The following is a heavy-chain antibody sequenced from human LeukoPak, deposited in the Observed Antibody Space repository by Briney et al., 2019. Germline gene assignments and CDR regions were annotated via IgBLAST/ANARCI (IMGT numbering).Heavy chain of an antibody. CDR3: ARDRYYYDSGSAWFDP. CDR2: INPNSGGT. D-gene: IGHD3-22*01. Sequence: ASVKVSCKASGYTFTGYYMHWVRQAPGQGLEWMGWINPNSGGTNYAQKFQGRVTMTRDTSISTAYMELSRLRSDDTAVYYCARDRYYYDSGSAWFDPWGQGTLVTVSS. V-gene: IGHV1-2*02. CDR1: GYTFTGYY. J-gene: IGHJ5*02.